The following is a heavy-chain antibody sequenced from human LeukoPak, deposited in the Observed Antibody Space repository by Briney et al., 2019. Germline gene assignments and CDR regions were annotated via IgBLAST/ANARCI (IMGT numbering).Heavy chain of an antibody. Sequence: GGSLRLSCAAAGFTFSTYGMTWVRQAPGKGLEWVSAIGGSGVSTYYADSVKGRFTISRDNAKNSLYLQMNSLRAEDTAVYYCARSNSGYDFFDYWGQGTLVTVSS. CDR1: GFTFSTYG. CDR2: IGGSGVST. CDR3: ARSNSGYDFFDY. D-gene: IGHD5-12*01. V-gene: IGHV3-23*01. J-gene: IGHJ4*02.